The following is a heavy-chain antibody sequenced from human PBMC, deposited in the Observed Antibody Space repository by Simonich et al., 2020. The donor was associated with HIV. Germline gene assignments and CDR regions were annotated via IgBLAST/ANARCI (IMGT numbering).Heavy chain of an antibody. J-gene: IGHJ4*02. V-gene: IGHV4-34*01. Sequence: QVQLQQWGAGLLKPSETLYLTCAVYGGSFSGYYWSWIRQPPGKGLEWIGEINHSGSTNDNPSLKSRVTISVDTSKNQFSLKLSSVTAADTAVYYCARGFYQRLYYFDYWGQGTLVTVSS. CDR3: ARGFYQRLYYFDY. CDR2: INHSGST. CDR1: GGSFSGYY. D-gene: IGHD2-2*01.